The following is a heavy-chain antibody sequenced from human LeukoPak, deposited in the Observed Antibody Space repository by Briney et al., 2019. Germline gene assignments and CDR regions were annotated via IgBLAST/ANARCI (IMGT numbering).Heavy chain of an antibody. J-gene: IGHJ4*02. V-gene: IGHV6-1*01. CDR3: AKGRWALFDC. CDR1: GDSVSSNSAA. CDR2: TYYRSKWYN. Sequence: SQTLSLTCDISGDSVSSNSAAWNWIRQSPSRGLEWPGRTYYRSKWYNDYAVSLKSRMTINADTSKNQFSLQLNSVTPEDTAVYYCAKGRWALFDCWGQGTLVIVSS. D-gene: IGHD3-10*01.